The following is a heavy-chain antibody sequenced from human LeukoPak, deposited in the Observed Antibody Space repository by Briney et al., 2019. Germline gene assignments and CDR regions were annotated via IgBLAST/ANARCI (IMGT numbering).Heavy chain of an antibody. D-gene: IGHD2-15*01. J-gene: IGHJ3*02. V-gene: IGHV3-66*01. CDR1: GFTVTSNY. Sequence: GGSLRLSCAASGFTVTSNYMNWVRQAPGKGLQWVSVIYSGGSTFYADSVKGRFTISRDNSKNTLYLQMNSLRAEDTAVYYCARRSLGSGGHDAFDIWGRGTRVTVSS. CDR3: ARRSLGSGGHDAFDI. CDR2: IYSGGST.